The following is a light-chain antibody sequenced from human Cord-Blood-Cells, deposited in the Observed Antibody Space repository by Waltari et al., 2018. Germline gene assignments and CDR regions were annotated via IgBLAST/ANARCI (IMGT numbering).Light chain of an antibody. Sequence: SYELTQPPSVSVSPGQTASITCSGDKLGDKYAWWYQQKPGQSPVLVIYQDSKRPSGIPERVSGSNSGNTATLTISGTQAMDEADYYCQAWDRSTAVFGGGTKLTVL. J-gene: IGLJ2*01. CDR2: QDS. CDR3: QAWDRSTAV. V-gene: IGLV3-1*01. CDR1: KLGDKY.